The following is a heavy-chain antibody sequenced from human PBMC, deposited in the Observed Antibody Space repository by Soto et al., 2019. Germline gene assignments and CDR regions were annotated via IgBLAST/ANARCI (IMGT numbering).Heavy chain of an antibody. J-gene: IGHJ4*02. CDR3: VRRGSGHTFDY. CDR1: GASISRGGFH. V-gene: IGHV4-39*01. Sequence: QLQLQESGPGLVKPSETLSLTCAVSGASISRGGFHWGWIRQPPGQGLEWIGSLYSGSTYYNPSLKSRVTISADTSKSEFSLRLTSVTAADTAVYYCVRRGSGHTFDYWGQGTLVTVSS. CDR2: LYSGST. D-gene: IGHD3-10*01.